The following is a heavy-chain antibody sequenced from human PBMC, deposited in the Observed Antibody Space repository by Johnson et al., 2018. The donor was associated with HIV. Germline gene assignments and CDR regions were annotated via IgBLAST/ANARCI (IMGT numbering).Heavy chain of an antibody. CDR1: GFTVSSNE. J-gene: IGHJ3*02. CDR2: ISGGST. CDR3: ARGRYTTAEWDDAFDI. V-gene: IGHV3-38-3*01. Sequence: VQLVESRGVLVQPGGSLRLSCAASGFTVSSNEMSWVRQAPGKGMEWVSSISGGSTYYSDSVKGRFTISRDNSKNTLYLQMNSLRAEDTAVYYCARGRYTTAEWDDAFDIWGQGTMVTVSS. D-gene: IGHD1-26*01.